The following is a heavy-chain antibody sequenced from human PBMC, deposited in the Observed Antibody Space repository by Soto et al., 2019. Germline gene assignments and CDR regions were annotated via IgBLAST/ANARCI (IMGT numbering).Heavy chain of an antibody. CDR2: ISYDGSNK. Sequence: GGSLRLSCAASGFTFSSYAMHWVRQAPGKGLEWVAVISYDGSNKYYADSVKGRFTISRDNSKNTLYLQMNSLRAEDTAVYYCARDRGPNTLDYWGQGTLVTVSS. CDR3: ARDRGPNTLDY. D-gene: IGHD7-27*01. CDR1: GFTFSSYA. V-gene: IGHV3-30-3*01. J-gene: IGHJ4*02.